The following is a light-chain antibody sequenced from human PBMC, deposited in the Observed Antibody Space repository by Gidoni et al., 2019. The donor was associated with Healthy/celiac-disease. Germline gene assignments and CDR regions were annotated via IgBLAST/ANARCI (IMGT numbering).Light chain of an antibody. Sequence: ATQMTPSPSSLSASVGGRVTITCRASQGIRNYLGWYQQKPGKAPKLLIYAASSLQSGVPSRFSGSGSGTDFTLTISSLQPEDFATYYCLQDYNYPLTFGGGTKVDIK. CDR2: AAS. J-gene: IGKJ4*01. V-gene: IGKV1-6*01. CDR1: QGIRNY. CDR3: LQDYNYPLT.